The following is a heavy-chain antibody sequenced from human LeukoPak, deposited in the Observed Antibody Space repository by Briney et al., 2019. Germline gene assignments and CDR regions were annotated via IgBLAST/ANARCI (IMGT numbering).Heavy chain of an antibody. CDR3: ARDVFGGYSMVRGGNYYYYYYMDV. D-gene: IGHD3-10*01. V-gene: IGHV4-4*07. CDR1: GGSISSYY. J-gene: IGHJ6*03. Sequence: PSETLSLTCTVSGGSISSYYWSWIRQPAGKGLEWIGRIYTSGSTNYNPSLKSRVTMSVDTSKNQFSLKLSSVTAADTAVYYCARDVFGGYSMVRGGNYYYYYYMDVWGKGTTVTISS. CDR2: IYTSGST.